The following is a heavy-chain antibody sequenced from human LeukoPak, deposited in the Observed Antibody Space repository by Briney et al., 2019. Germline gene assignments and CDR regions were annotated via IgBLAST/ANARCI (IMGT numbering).Heavy chain of an antibody. CDR1: GYTFTSYG. Sequence: GASVKVSCKASGYTFTSYGISWARQAPGQGLEWMGWTSAYNGNTNYAQKLQGRVTMTTDTSTSTAYMELRSLRSDDTAVYYCARGDYYDSSGYYPFDPWGQGTLVTVSS. J-gene: IGHJ5*02. D-gene: IGHD3-22*01. V-gene: IGHV1-18*01. CDR3: ARGDYYDSSGYYPFDP. CDR2: TSAYNGNT.